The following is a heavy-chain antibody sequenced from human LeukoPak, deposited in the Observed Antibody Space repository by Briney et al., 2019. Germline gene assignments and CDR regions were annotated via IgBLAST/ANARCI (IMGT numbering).Heavy chain of an antibody. CDR2: INHSGST. Sequence: KPSETLSLTCAAYGGSFSGYYWSWIRQPPGKGLEWIGEINHSGSTNYNPSLKSRVTISVDTSKNQFSLKLSSVTAADTAVYYCARGPRYGDYGRYFDLWGRGTLVTVPS. V-gene: IGHV4-34*01. CDR1: GGSFSGYY. CDR3: ARGPRYGDYGRYFDL. J-gene: IGHJ2*01. D-gene: IGHD4-17*01.